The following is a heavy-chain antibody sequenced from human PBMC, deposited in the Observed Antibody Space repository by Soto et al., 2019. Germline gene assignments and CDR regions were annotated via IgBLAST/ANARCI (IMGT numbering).Heavy chain of an antibody. J-gene: IGHJ5*02. D-gene: IGHD3-9*01. Sequence: GASVKVSCKASGGTFSSYAISWVRQAPGQGLEWMGGIIPIFGTANYAQKFQGRVTITADESTSTAYMELSSLRSEDTAVYYCARESILTGSPKGNWFDPWGQGTLVTVSS. CDR1: GGTFSSYA. CDR3: ARESILTGSPKGNWFDP. V-gene: IGHV1-69*13. CDR2: IIPIFGTA.